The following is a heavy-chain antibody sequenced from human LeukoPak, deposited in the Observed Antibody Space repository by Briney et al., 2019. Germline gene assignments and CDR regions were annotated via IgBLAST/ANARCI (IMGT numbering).Heavy chain of an antibody. CDR1: GFTFSSYG. CDR2: IRYDGSNK. Sequence: GGSLRLSCAASGFTFSSYGMHWARQAPGKGLEWVAFIRYDGSNKYYADSVKGRFTISRDNSKNTLYLQMNSLRAEDTAVYYCAKDPEKRGYYDFWSGYYQDYWGQGTLVTVSS. J-gene: IGHJ4*02. D-gene: IGHD3-3*01. CDR3: AKDPEKRGYYDFWSGYYQDY. V-gene: IGHV3-30*02.